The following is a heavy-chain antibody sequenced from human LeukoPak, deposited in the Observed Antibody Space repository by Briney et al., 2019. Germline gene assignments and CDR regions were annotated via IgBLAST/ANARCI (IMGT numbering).Heavy chain of an antibody. Sequence: KPSETLSLTCTVSGHSITNYYWSRIRQPAGKGLEWIGRIYSSGNTNYNPSLQSRVTMSVDASKNQFSLKLSSVTAADTAVYYCARVGSDGSYFDSWGQGTLVTVSS. J-gene: IGHJ4*02. D-gene: IGHD1-26*01. CDR2: IYSSGNT. CDR3: ARVGSDGSYFDS. V-gene: IGHV4-4*07. CDR1: GHSITNYY.